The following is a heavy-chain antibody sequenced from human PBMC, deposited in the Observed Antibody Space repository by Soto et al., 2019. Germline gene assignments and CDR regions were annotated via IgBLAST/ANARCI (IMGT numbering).Heavy chain of an antibody. V-gene: IGHV3-23*01. J-gene: IGHJ6*02. Sequence: GGSLRLSCAASGFTFSSYAMSWVRQAPGKGLEWVSAISGSGGSTYYADSVKGRFTISRDNSKNTLYLQMNSLRAEDTAVYYCARDYCTSCQKPTRGYYYYGMDVWGQGTTVTVSS. CDR1: GFTFSSYA. CDR3: ARDYCTSCQKPTRGYYYYGMDV. D-gene: IGHD2-2*01. CDR2: ISGSGGST.